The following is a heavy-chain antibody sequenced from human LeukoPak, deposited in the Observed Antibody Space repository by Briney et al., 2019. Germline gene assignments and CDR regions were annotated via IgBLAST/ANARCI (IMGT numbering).Heavy chain of an antibody. CDR1: GGSISSYY. CDR2: IYYSGST. J-gene: IGHJ4*02. V-gene: IGHV4-59*01. Sequence: SETLSLTCTVSGGSISSYYWSWIRQPPGKGLEWIGHIYYSGSTNYNPSLKSRVTMSIDTSKNQFSLKLSSVTAADTAVYYCAGGAAGYSYGWGQGTLVTVSS. CDR3: AGGAAGYSYG. D-gene: IGHD5-18*01.